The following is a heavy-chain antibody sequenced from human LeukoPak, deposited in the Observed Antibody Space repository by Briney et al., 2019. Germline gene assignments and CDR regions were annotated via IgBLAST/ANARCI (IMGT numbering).Heavy chain of an antibody. CDR2: IKQDGSEI. D-gene: IGHD2-15*01. CDR1: GFSFSSYW. J-gene: IGHJ4*02. CDR3: ARSLGYCSGGSCYPFDY. V-gene: IGHV3-7*04. Sequence: GGSLRLSCATSGFSFSSYWMSWVRQAPGKGLEWVANIKQDGSEIYYVDSVKGRLTISRDNAKNSLYLQMHSLRAEDTAVYYCARSLGYCSGGSCYPFDYWGQGTLVTVSS.